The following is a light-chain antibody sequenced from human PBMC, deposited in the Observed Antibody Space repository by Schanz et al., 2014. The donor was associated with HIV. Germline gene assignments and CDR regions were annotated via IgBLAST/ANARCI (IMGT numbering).Light chain of an antibody. Sequence: QSALTQPPSASGSPGQSVTISCTGTSSDVGGYNYVSWYQHHPGKAPKVLIYEVSKRPSGVPDRFSGSKSGNTASLTVSGLQAEDEADYYCSSYAGSNMQGVFGSGTKVTVL. CDR2: EVS. V-gene: IGLV2-8*01. J-gene: IGLJ1*01. CDR1: SSDVGGYNY. CDR3: SSYAGSNMQGV.